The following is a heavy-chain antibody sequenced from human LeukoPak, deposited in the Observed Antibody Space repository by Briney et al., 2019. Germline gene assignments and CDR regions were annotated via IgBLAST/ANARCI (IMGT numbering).Heavy chain of an antibody. J-gene: IGHJ4*02. V-gene: IGHV4-39*01. CDR3: ARHSLRGYSYARPFDY. Sequence: SETLSLTCTDSGGSISSSSYYWGWIRQPPRKGLEWIGSIYYSGSTYYNPSLKSRVTISVDTSKNQFSLKLSSVTAADTAVYYCARHSLRGYSYARPFDYWGQGTLVTVSS. D-gene: IGHD5-18*01. CDR1: GGSISSSSYY. CDR2: IYYSGST.